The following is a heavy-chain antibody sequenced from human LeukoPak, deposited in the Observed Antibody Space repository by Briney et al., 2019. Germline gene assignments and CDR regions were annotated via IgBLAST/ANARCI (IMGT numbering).Heavy chain of an antibody. V-gene: IGHV3-23*01. Sequence: GGSLRLSCVASGFTVSNNGLSWFRQAPGKRLEWVSDISGVGNTYYAESVKGRFTISRDNSKNTLYLQMNSLRAEDTALYYCTTSYNWNYYFDYWGQGTLVTVSS. CDR3: TTSYNWNYYFDY. D-gene: IGHD1-7*01. J-gene: IGHJ4*02. CDR1: GFTVSNNG. CDR2: ISGVGNT.